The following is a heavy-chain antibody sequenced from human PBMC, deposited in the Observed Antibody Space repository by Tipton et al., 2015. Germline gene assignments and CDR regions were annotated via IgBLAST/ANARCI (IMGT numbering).Heavy chain of an antibody. Sequence: GSLRLSCAVSGDSISRSTNWWSWVRQPPGKGLEWIGEIYHTGSTNYNPSLMSRVTISVDTSKNQFSLKLSSVTAADTAVYYCAREVVEMAFDIWGQGTMVTVSS. CDR2: IYHTGST. CDR3: AREVVEMAFDI. V-gene: IGHV4-4*02. D-gene: IGHD5-24*01. J-gene: IGHJ3*02. CDR1: GDSISRSTNW.